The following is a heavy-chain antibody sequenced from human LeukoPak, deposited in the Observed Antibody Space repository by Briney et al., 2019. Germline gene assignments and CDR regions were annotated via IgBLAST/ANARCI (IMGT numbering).Heavy chain of an antibody. CDR3: ARWSITIFGVVITRYNWFDP. CDR1: GGPFSGYY. D-gene: IGHD3-3*01. Sequence: SETLSLTCAVYGGPFSGYYWSWIRQPPGKGLEWIGEINHSGSTNYNPSLKSRVTISVDTSKNQFSLKLSSVTAADTAVYYCARWSITIFGVVITRYNWFDPWGQGTLVTVSS. V-gene: IGHV4-34*01. J-gene: IGHJ5*02. CDR2: INHSGST.